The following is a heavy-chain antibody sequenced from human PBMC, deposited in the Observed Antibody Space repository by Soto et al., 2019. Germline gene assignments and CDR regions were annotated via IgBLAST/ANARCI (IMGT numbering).Heavy chain of an antibody. V-gene: IGHV1-58*01. J-gene: IGHJ4*02. D-gene: IGHD4-17*01. CDR2: IDVGSDNA. Sequence: QMQLVQSGPEVKKPGTSVKVSCKTSGFTFSSSAVHWVRQARGHRLPWIGWIDVGSDNANYAQMLQERVTMSRDMSTITAYMELSSVRAEDTAVYYCAADVGGSLYGLARIWGPGNLITVSS. CDR1: GFTFSSSA. CDR3: AADVGGSLYGLARI.